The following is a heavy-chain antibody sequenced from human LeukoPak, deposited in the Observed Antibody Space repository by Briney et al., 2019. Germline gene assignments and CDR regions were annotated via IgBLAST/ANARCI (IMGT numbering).Heavy chain of an antibody. CDR3: ARSPPAPKQFDY. D-gene: IGHD2-2*01. J-gene: IGHJ4*02. CDR2: IYPSGSS. CDR1: GVSISSYY. Sequence: SETLSLTCTVSGVSISSYYWSWIRQPPGKGLEWIGYIYPSGSSNYSPSLKNRVTMSVDTSKNQFSLKMFSVIAADTAVYYCARSPPAPKQFDYWGQGTLVTVSS. V-gene: IGHV4-4*09.